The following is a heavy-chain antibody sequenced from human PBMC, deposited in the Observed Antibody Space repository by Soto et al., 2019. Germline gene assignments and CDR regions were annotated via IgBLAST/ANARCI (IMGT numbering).Heavy chain of an antibody. D-gene: IGHD6-13*01. CDR3: AKDEILRGSSSWYQVTRYYYGMDV. J-gene: IGHJ6*02. CDR2: ISYDGSNK. Sequence: QVQLVESGGGVVQPGRSLRLSCAASGFTFSSYGMHWVRQAPGKGLEWVAVISYDGSNKYYADSVKGRFTISRDNSKNTLYLEMNSLSAEDTSVYYCAKDEILRGSSSWYQVTRYYYGMDVWGQGTTVTGSS. CDR1: GFTFSSYG. V-gene: IGHV3-30*18.